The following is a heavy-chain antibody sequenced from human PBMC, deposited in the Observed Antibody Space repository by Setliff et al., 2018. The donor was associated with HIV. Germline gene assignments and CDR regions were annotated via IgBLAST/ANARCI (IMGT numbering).Heavy chain of an antibody. J-gene: IGHJ4*02. CDR1: GASISSSSYY. V-gene: IGHV4-39*07. CDR3: GGNGYYSIDY. Sequence: SETLSLTCTVSGASISSSSYYWGWIRQPPGKGLEWIGSIYYSGSSYYNPSLKSRVTLSVDTSKNQFSLKLNSVTAADTAVYYCGGNGYYSIDYWGQGTLVTVSS. D-gene: IGHD3-22*01. CDR2: IYYSGSS.